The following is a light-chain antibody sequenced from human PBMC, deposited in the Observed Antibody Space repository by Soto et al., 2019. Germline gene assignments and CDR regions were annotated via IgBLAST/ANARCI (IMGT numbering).Light chain of an antibody. Sequence: EIVLTQSPGTPSLSPGERATLSCRASQSVSSSYLAWYQQKPGQAPRLLIYGASSRATGIPDRFSGSGSGKDFTLTISRLEPEDFAVYYCQQYGSSLFGPGTKVDIK. CDR2: GAS. V-gene: IGKV3-20*01. CDR1: QSVSSSY. J-gene: IGKJ3*01. CDR3: QQYGSSL.